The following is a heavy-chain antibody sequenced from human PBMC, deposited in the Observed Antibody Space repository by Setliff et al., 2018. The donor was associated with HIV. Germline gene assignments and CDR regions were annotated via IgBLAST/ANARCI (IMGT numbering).Heavy chain of an antibody. V-gene: IGHV1-24*01. CDR2: FDPEDGET. D-gene: IGHD3-16*01. J-gene: IGHJ3*02. CDR1: GYTLTELS. CDR3: ATDRPTYYDYVWGSPNGRKAFDI. Sequence: SVKVSCKVSGYTLTELSMHWVRQAPGKGLEWMGSFDPEDGETTYAQKFQGRVTMTEDTSTDTAYMELSSLRSEDTAVYYCATDRPTYYDYVWGSPNGRKAFDIWGQGTMVTVSS.